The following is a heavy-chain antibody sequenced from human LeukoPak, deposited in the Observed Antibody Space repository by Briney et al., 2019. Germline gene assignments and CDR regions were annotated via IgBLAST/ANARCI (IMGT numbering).Heavy chain of an antibody. CDR1: GFTFSSYA. Sequence: GGSLRLSCAASGFTFSSYAMNWVRQAPGKGPEWVSGINWSSDSTGYADSVKGRFTISRDNAKNSLYLQMNSLRAEDTALYYCARDLRFDGYPYGMDVWGQGTTVTVSS. J-gene: IGHJ6*02. D-gene: IGHD5-24*01. CDR3: ARDLRFDGYPYGMDV. V-gene: IGHV3-20*04. CDR2: INWSSDST.